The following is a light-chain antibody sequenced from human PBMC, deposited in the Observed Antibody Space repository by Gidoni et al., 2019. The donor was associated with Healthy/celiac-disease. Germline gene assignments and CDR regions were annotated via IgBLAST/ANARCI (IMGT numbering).Light chain of an antibody. J-gene: IGKJ5*01. Sequence: ELVMTQSPATLSVSPGERATLSCRASQSVNSNLAWYQQKPGQAPRLLIYGASTRATGIPTRFSGSGSVTEFALTISSLQSEDFAVYYCQQYNNWPPITFGQGTRLEIK. CDR2: GAS. V-gene: IGKV3-15*01. CDR1: QSVNSN. CDR3: QQYNNWPPIT.